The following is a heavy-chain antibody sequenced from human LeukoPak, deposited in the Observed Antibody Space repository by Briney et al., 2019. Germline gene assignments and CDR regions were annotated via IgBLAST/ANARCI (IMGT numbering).Heavy chain of an antibody. J-gene: IGHJ4*02. V-gene: IGHV3-21*01. CDR2: ISSGSSYR. Sequence: GGSLRLSCAASGFTFSSYSMNWVRQAPGKGLEWVSSISSGSSYRYYADSVKGRFTISRDNAKNSLYLQMNSLRAEDTAVYYCASGITMVRGPTHFDYWGQGTLVTVSS. D-gene: IGHD3-10*01. CDR3: ASGITMVRGPTHFDY. CDR1: GFTFSSYS.